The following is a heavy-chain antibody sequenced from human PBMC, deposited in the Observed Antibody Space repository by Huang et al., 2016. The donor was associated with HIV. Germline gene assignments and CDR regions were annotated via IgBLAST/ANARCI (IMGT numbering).Heavy chain of an antibody. CDR3: ARDGPEYSNYLDF. CDR1: GFTFDGFW. Sequence: QLMEAGGGLVRPGGSLRLSCGGFGFTFDGFWMSWVRQAPGKGLEGVSNINQDGSDAYYVEAVRGRFTISRDNSKNALYLQMNGLTDEDTAVYYCARDGPEYSNYLDFWGPGTLVTV. J-gene: IGHJ4*02. CDR2: INQDGSDA. V-gene: IGHV3-7*01. D-gene: IGHD4-4*01.